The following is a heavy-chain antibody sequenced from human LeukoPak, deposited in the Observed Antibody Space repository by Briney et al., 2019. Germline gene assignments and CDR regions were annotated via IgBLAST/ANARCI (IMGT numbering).Heavy chain of an antibody. D-gene: IGHD2-15*01. Sequence: GGSLRLSCAASGFTFSSYWMRWVRQAPGKGLAWVANIKQDGSEKYYVASVKGRFPISRDNAKNSLYLQMNSLRAEDTAVYYCARDGSARGYCSGGSCYSGLNYYGRDVWGQGTMVTVSS. CDR3: ARDGSARGYCSGGSCYSGLNYYGRDV. CDR2: IKQDGSEK. CDR1: GFTFSSYW. J-gene: IGHJ6*02. V-gene: IGHV3-7*01.